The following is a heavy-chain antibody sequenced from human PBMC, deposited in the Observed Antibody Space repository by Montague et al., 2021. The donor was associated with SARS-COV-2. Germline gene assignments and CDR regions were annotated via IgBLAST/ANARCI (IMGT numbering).Heavy chain of an antibody. CDR2: IYTGSYV. Sequence: SETLSLTCSVSGDSISRYYWSWIRQSDGKGLEWIGRIYTGSYVNYNPALQSRVSMSVDTSKSQVPLNVTSVTAADTAVYYCARAIWHLDVWGRGILVTVSS. V-gene: IGHV4-4*07. CDR1: GDSISRYY. CDR3: ARAIWHLDV. J-gene: IGHJ2*01.